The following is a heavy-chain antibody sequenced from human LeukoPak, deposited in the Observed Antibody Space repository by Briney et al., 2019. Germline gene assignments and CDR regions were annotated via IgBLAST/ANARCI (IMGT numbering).Heavy chain of an antibody. CDR2: IYYSGST. CDR3: ARGGAAAGNLDY. V-gene: IGHV4-59*01. D-gene: IGHD6-13*01. CDR1: GGSISSYY. J-gene: IGHJ4*02. Sequence: SETLSLTCTVSGGSISSYYWSWIRQPPGKGLVWIGYIYYSGSTNYNPSPKSRVTISVDTSKNQFSLKLSSVTAADTAVYYCARGGAAAGNLDYWGQGTLVTVSS.